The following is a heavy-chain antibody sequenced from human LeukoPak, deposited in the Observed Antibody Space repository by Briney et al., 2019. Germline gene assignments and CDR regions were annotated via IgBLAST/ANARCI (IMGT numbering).Heavy chain of an antibody. CDR1: GGSISSYY. CDR2: IYTSGST. V-gene: IGHV4-4*07. Sequence: PSETLSLTCTVSGGSISSYYWSWLRQPAGKGLEWIGRIYTSGSTNYNPSLKSRVTMSVDTSKNQFSLKLSSVTAADTAVYYCARYGSGYYPYYFDYWGQGTLVTVSS. CDR3: ARYGSGYYPYYFDY. J-gene: IGHJ4*02. D-gene: IGHD3-22*01.